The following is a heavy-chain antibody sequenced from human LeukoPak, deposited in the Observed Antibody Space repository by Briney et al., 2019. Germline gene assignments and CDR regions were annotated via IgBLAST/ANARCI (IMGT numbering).Heavy chain of an antibody. CDR3: ARGGYCSGGSCSRGSKTLDY. CDR1: GYTFTSYA. V-gene: IGHV1-3*01. D-gene: IGHD2-15*01. CDR2: VNAGNGNT. J-gene: IGHJ4*02. Sequence: SVKVSCKASGYTFTSYAMHWVRQAPGQRLEWMEWVNAGNGNTKYSQKFQGRVTITRDTSASTAYMELSSLRSEDTAVYYCARGGYCSGGSCSRGSKTLDYWGQGTLVTVSS.